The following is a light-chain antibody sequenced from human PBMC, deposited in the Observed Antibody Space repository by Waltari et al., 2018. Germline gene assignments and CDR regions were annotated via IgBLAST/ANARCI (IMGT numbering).Light chain of an antibody. Sequence: EIVLTQSPATLSVSPGERATLSCRASHSISNNLAWYQQKPGQAPRLLIYGASARATGIPARFSGSGSGREFTLTISSLQSEDFAIYYCQQYNNWPPVFTFGPGTKVDF. J-gene: IGKJ3*01. CDR1: HSISNN. CDR3: QQYNNWPPVFT. V-gene: IGKV3-15*01. CDR2: GAS.